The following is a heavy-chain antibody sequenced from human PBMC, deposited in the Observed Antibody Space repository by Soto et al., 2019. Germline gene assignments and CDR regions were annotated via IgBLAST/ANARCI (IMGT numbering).Heavy chain of an antibody. Sequence: QVQLVQSGAEVKKPGASVKVSCKASGYTFTSSGISWVRQAPGQGLEWMGWISTDNGNTKYAQHLQGRVSMTTDTTTSTAYMDLRSLRSDDTAVYYCARDQGITTGGVYSMYYYGMDVWGQGTTATVSS. CDR2: ISTDNGNT. J-gene: IGHJ6*02. CDR3: ARDQGITTGGVYSMYYYGMDV. D-gene: IGHD1-1*01. V-gene: IGHV1-18*01. CDR1: GYTFTSSG.